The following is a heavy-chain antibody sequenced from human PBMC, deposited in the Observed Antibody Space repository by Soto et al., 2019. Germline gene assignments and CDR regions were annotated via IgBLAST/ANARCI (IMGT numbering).Heavy chain of an antibody. D-gene: IGHD6-19*01. J-gene: IGHJ4*02. CDR2: ISYTGST. CDR3: ARSGAGSGWL. CDR1: GGSVSRGHYY. V-gene: IGHV4-61*01. Sequence: QVQLQESGPGLVRPSETLSLTCTVSGGSVSRGHYYWSWSRQPPGKGLEWIGYISYTGSTNYNPSLKSRATISVDTSKNQFSLKMNSVTAADTAVYYCARSGAGSGWLGGQGTLVTVSS.